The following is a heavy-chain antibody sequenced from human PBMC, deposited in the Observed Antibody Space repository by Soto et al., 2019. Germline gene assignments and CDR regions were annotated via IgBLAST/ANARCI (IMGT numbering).Heavy chain of an antibody. CDR2: ISGTGDTT. Sequence: VGSLRLSCATSGFTFTNFAMNWVRQAPGKGLEWVSVISGTGDTTYNADSVKGRFTISRDNSMNTAFLQMNSLRAEDTALYYCAKGYCSSTSCSFDYWGQGTLVTVSS. D-gene: IGHD2-2*01. V-gene: IGHV3-23*01. CDR3: AKGYCSSTSCSFDY. CDR1: GFTFTNFA. J-gene: IGHJ4*02.